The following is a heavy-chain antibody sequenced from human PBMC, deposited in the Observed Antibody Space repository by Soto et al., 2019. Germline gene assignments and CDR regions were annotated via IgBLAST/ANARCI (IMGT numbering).Heavy chain of an antibody. V-gene: IGHV3-30-3*01. CDR3: AKWIQLCWFDP. D-gene: IGHD5-18*01. Sequence: QVQLVESGGGVVQPGRSLRLSCAASGFTFSSYAMHWVRQAPGKGLEWVAVISYDGSNKYYADSVKGRFTISRDNSKSTLYLQMNSMRAEDTAVYYCAKWIQLCWFDPWGQGTLVTVSS. CDR2: ISYDGSNK. J-gene: IGHJ5*02. CDR1: GFTFSSYA.